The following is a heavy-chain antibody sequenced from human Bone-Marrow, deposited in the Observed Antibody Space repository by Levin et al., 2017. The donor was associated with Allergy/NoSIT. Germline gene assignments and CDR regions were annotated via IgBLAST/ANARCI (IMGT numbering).Heavy chain of an antibody. CDR1: EFPVSRNF. D-gene: IGHD3-22*01. J-gene: IGHJ4*02. CDR3: ARKTDSGGSGGDF. CDR2: IYSNGGT. Sequence: QTGGSLRLSCAVSEFPVSRNFMTWVRQGPGKGPEWVAVIYSNGGTSYAASVKGRFTISRDNSKNTLNLQMNSLTAEDTAVYYCARKTDSGGSGGDFWGQGTLVTVSS. V-gene: IGHV3-53*01.